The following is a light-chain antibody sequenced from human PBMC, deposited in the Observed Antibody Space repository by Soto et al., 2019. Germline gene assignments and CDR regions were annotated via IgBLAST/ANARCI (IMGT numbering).Light chain of an antibody. CDR2: VAS. CDR3: HKYGRSGT. V-gene: IGKV3-20*01. J-gene: IGKJ1*01. CDR1: ESVSDAY. Sequence: EIVLTRSPDTLSSCPGERATLSCGASESVSDAYLAWYQQKPGQAPRVLTYVASTRATGIPDRFSGSGSGTDFTLTISRLEPADFAVYYCHKYGRSGTFGQGTKVDI.